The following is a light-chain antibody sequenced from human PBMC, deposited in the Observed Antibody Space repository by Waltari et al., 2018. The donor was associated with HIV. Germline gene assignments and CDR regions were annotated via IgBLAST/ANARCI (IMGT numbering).Light chain of an antibody. CDR1: QSVSSY. V-gene: IGKV3-11*01. CDR2: DAS. CDR3: QQRSNWPVT. Sequence: EIVLTQSPATLSFSPGERATLSCRASQSVSSYLAWYQQKPGQAPRLLIYDASNRATGIPGRFSGSRSGTDFTLTISSLEPEDFAVYYCQQRSNWPVTFGQGTKVEIK. J-gene: IGKJ1*01.